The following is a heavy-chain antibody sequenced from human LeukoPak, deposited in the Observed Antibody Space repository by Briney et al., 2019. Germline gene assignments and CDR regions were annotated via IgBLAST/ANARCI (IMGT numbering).Heavy chain of an antibody. Sequence: GGSLRVSCAASGFTFSSYAMSWVRQAPGKGLEWVSAISGSGGSTYYADSVKGRFTISRDNSKNTLYLQMNSLRAEDTAVYYCAKSGPTRGYYYYYGMDVWGQGTTVTVSS. CDR1: GFTFSSYA. CDR2: ISGSGGST. J-gene: IGHJ6*02. CDR3: AKSGPTRGYYYYYGMDV. D-gene: IGHD5-12*01. V-gene: IGHV3-23*01.